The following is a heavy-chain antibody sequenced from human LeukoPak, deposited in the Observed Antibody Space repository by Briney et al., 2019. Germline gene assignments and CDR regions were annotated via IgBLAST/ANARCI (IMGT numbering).Heavy chain of an antibody. V-gene: IGHV1-69*04. J-gene: IGHJ4*02. CDR2: IIPILGIA. CDR3: ARDRDWNYPTVFDY. CDR1: GGTFSSYA. D-gene: IGHD1-7*01. Sequence: ASVKVSCKASGGTFSSYAISWVRQAPGQGLEWMGRIIPILGIANYAQKFQGRVTFTADKSTSTAYMELSSLRSEDTAVYYCARDRDWNYPTVFDYWGQGTLVTVSS.